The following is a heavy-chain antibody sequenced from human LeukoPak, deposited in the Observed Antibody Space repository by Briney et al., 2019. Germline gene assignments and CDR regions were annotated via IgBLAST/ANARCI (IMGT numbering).Heavy chain of an antibody. V-gene: IGHV3-7*01. Sequence: PGGSLRLSCAASGFTVSSNYMSWVRQAPGKGLEWVANIKQDGSEKYYVDSVKGRFTISRDNAKNSLYLQMNSLRAEDTAVYYCASGSGWVQIYWGQGILVTVSS. CDR3: ASGSGWVQIY. CDR1: GFTVSSNY. CDR2: IKQDGSEK. J-gene: IGHJ4*02. D-gene: IGHD5-24*01.